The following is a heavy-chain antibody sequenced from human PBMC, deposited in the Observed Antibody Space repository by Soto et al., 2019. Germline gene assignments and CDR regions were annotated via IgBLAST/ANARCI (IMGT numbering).Heavy chain of an antibody. CDR2: ISSGGVYI. CDR3: TRDQGGSYDSWFDP. V-gene: IGHV3-21*06. J-gene: IGHJ5*02. D-gene: IGHD1-26*01. CDR1: FTFSMYS. Sequence: EEQVVESGGGLVNPGGSLRLSCSFTFSMYSMNWVRQAPGKGLEWVASISSGGVYIKYADSVKGRFTISRDNARNSVSLQMNSLTVEATALYYCTRDQGGSYDSWFDPWGQGTQVIVSS.